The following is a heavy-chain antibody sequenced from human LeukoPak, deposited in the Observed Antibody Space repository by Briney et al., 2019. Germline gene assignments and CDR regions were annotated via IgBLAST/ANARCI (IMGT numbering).Heavy chain of an antibody. CDR3: AKELLDGDYLIWDRGDFDY. J-gene: IGHJ4*02. D-gene: IGHD4-17*01. CDR1: GFTFSSSA. Sequence: GGSLRLSCAASGFTFSSSAMSWVHQAPGKGLDLVSAISGSGGSTYYADSVKGRFILSRDNSKNALYLQMNSLRAEDTAVYYCAKELLDGDYLIWDRGDFDYWGQGTLVTVSS. V-gene: IGHV3-23*01. CDR2: ISGSGGST.